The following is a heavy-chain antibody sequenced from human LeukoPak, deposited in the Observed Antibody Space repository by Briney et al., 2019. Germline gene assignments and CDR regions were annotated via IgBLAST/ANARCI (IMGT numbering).Heavy chain of an antibody. CDR3: ARYLRNCGGDCPTHDAFDI. J-gene: IGHJ3*02. D-gene: IGHD2-21*02. V-gene: IGHV4-39*01. CDR2: LYYSGST. CDR1: GGSISSSSYY. Sequence: SETLSLTCTVSGGSISSSSYYWGWIRQPPGKGLEWIGSLYYSGSTYYNPSLKSRVTISVDTSKNQFSLKLSSVTAADTAVYYCARYLRNCGGDCPTHDAFDIWGQGTLGTVSS.